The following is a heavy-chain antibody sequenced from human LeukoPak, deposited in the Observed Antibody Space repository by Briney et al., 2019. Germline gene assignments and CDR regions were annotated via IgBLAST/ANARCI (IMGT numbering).Heavy chain of an antibody. CDR3: ARGSTYYDSSGEVPFDY. CDR1: GFTFSTYS. J-gene: IGHJ4*02. CDR2: ISSSSSTI. V-gene: IGHV3-48*01. D-gene: IGHD3-22*01. Sequence: GGSLRLSCAASGFTFSTYSMNWVRQAPGKGLEWVSYISSSSSTIYYADSVKGRFTISRDNAKNSLYLQMNSLRAEDTAVYYCARGSTYYDSSGEVPFDYWGQGTLVTVSS.